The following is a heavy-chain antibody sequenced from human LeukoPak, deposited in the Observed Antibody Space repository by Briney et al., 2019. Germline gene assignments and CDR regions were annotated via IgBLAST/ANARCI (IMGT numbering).Heavy chain of an antibody. CDR3: ARAPVTSCRGALCYPFDY. V-gene: IGHV3-23*01. Sequence: GGTLRLSCAASGFTFSSYAMSWVRQAPGKGLEWVAATSSSDSGKYHADSVRGRFTISRDNSKNTVYLQMNSLRAEDAAVYYCARAPVTSCRGALCYPFDYWGPGILVTVSS. CDR2: TSSSDSGK. CDR1: GFTFSSYA. J-gene: IGHJ4*02. D-gene: IGHD2-15*01.